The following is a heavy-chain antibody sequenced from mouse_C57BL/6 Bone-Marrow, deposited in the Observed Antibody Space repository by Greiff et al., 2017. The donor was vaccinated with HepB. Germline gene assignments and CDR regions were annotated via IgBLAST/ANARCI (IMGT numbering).Heavy chain of an antibody. D-gene: IGHD1-1*02. J-gene: IGHJ4*01. Sequence: DVMLVESGGGLVKPGGSLKLSCAASGFTFSDYGMHWVRQAPEKGLEWVAYISSGSSTIYYADTVKGRFTISRDNAKNTLFLQMTSLRSEDTAMYYCARHVLSPYAMDYWGQGTSVTVSS. V-gene: IGHV5-17*01. CDR1: GFTFSDYG. CDR2: ISSGSSTI. CDR3: ARHVLSPYAMDY.